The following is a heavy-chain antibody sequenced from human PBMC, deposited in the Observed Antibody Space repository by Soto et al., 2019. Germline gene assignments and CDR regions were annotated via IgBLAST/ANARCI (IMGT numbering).Heavy chain of an antibody. J-gene: IGHJ6*02. V-gene: IGHV4-59*01. CDR2: VDDSGST. Sequence: QVQLQESGPGLVKPSGTLSLTCAVSGASISGNYWSWIRQPPGKGLEWIGFVDDSGSTNYNPSLKIRGILSVETSKNQFSLKLRSVTAADTAVYYCAKDRTRIGGGSRLYYYGMDVWGQGTTVTVSS. CDR1: GASISGNY. CDR3: AKDRTRIGGGSRLYYYGMDV. D-gene: IGHD2-2*01.